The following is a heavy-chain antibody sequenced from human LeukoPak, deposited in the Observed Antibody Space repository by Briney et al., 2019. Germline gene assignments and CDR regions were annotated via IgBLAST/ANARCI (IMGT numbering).Heavy chain of an antibody. CDR1: GFTFSSYS. D-gene: IGHD3-10*01. J-gene: IGHJ4*02. V-gene: IGHV3-21*01. CDR2: ISSSSSYI. CDR3: ARTTYYYGSGSYYECDY. Sequence: GGSLRLSCAASGFTFSSYSMNWVRQAPGKGLEWVSSISSSSSYIYYADSVKGRLTISRDNAKNSLYLQMNSLRAEDTAVYYCARTTYYYGSGSYYECDYWGQGTLVTVSS.